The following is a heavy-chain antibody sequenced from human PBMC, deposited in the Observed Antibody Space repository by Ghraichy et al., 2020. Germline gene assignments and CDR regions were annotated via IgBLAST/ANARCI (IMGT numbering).Heavy chain of an antibody. CDR2: ISYDANSQ. J-gene: IGHJ4*02. Sequence: GESLNISCAASGFSFSEYAMQWVRQAPGKGLEWVALISYDANSQYYADFVKGRFAISRDNSKNTLSLQMNGLRVDDTALSYCARESKGWYPSYWGQGTLVTVSS. V-gene: IGHV3-30*09. CDR1: GFSFSEYA. D-gene: IGHD6-19*01. CDR3: ARESKGWYPSY.